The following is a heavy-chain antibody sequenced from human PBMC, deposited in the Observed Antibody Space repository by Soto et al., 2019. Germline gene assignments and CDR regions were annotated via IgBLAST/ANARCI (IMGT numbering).Heavy chain of an antibody. CDR3: AKARVRIAGADSFDH. D-gene: IGHD1-26*01. Sequence: PGGSLRLSCVASGFTFSTSVMHWVRQPPGKGLEWVALISNDGDEKYYGDSVEGRFSISRDNSKNTLYLQMSGLRAEDTAVYFCAKARVRIAGADSFDHWGQGTLVTVSS. CDR1: GFTFSTSV. V-gene: IGHV3-30*18. J-gene: IGHJ4*02. CDR2: ISNDGDEK.